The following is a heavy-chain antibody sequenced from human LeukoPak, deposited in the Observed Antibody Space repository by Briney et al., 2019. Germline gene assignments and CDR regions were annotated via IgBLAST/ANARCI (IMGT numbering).Heavy chain of an antibody. D-gene: IGHD5-18*01. J-gene: IGHJ4*02. CDR3: ARARETGGSGYNYGYDY. CDR2: ISSSGSTI. V-gene: IGHV3-48*03. CDR1: GFTLSSYE. Sequence: PGGSLRLSCAASGFTLSSYEMNWVRQAPGKGLDWVSYISSSGSTIYYAGSVKGRFTISRDNAKNSLYLQMNSLRAEDTAVYYCARARETGGSGYNYGYDYWGQGTLVTVSS.